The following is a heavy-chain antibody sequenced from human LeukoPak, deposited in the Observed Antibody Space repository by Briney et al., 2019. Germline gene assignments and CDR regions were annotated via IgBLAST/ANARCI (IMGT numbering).Heavy chain of an antibody. Sequence: ASVKVSRKASGFPPTNYHISWVPQAPGQGLEWMGWMNTYKCVTLYAQNLQGRVTMTADTSTNTAYMELRSLRFDDTAVYYCAREFGHCYGDNCFYFFDTWGQGFRVTVSS. CDR3: AREFGHCYGDNCFYFFDT. CDR2: MNTYKCVT. CDR1: GFPPTNYH. V-gene: IGHV1-18*01. J-gene: IGHJ4*02. D-gene: IGHD4-23*01.